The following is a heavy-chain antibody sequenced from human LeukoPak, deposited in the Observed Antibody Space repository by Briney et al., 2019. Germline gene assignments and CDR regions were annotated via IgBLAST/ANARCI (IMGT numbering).Heavy chain of an antibody. CDR1: GGSISSGSYY. CDR2: IYTSGST. D-gene: IGHD2-2*01. Sequence: PSQTLSLTCTVSGGSISSGSYYWSWIRQPAGKGLEWIGRIYTSGSTNYNPSLKSRVTISVDTSKNQFSLKLSSVTAADTAVYYCARALHVPTALSFDYWGQGTLVTVSS. J-gene: IGHJ4*02. V-gene: IGHV4-61*02. CDR3: ARALHVPTALSFDY.